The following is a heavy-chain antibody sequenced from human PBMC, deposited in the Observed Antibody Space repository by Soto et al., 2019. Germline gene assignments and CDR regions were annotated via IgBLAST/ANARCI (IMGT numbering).Heavy chain of an antibody. J-gene: IGHJ4*02. V-gene: IGHV4-39*01. CDR3: ARHPFGGYAFDS. D-gene: IGHD3-16*01. CDR1: GASINSNVHY. CDR2: VFYTGSP. Sequence: SETLSLTCTVSGASINSNVHYWGWVRQSPGKGLEWIASVFYTGSPYHNPSLESRVSISVDTSDNQFSLKVTSVTAADTGIYYCARHPFGGYAFDSWGQGTLVNV.